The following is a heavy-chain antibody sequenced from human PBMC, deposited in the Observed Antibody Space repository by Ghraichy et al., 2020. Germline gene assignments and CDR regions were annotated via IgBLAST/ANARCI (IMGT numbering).Heavy chain of an antibody. CDR2: INHSGST. V-gene: IGHV4-34*01. CDR1: GGSFSGYY. CDR3: ARGLGVAGMY. J-gene: IGHJ4*02. D-gene: IGHD6-19*01. Sequence: SQTLSLTCAVYGGSFSGYYWSWIRQPPGKGLEWIGEINHSGSTNYNPSLKSRVTISVDTSKNQFSLKLSSVTAADTAVYYCARGLGVAGMYWGQGTLVTVSS.